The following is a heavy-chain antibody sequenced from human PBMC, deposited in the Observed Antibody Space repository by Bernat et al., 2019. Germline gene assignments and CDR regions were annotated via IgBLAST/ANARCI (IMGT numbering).Heavy chain of an antibody. J-gene: IGHJ6*02. D-gene: IGHD3-3*01. CDR1: GFTFSSYG. CDR2: ISYDGSNK. V-gene: IGHV3-30*18. CDR3: AKDLSPIFGVVINTYYYYGMDV. Sequence: QVQLVESGGGVVQPGRSLRLSCAASGFTFSSYGMHWVRQAPGKGLEWVAVISYDGSNKYYADSVKGRFTSSRDNSKNTLYLQMNSLRAEDTAVYYCAKDLSPIFGVVINTYYYYGMDVWGQGTTVTVSS.